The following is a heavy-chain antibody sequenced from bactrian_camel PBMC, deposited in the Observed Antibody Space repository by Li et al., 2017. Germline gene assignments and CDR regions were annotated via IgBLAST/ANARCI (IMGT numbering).Heavy chain of an antibody. Sequence: HVQLVESGGGSVQAGGSLKLSCVASKLYYDTYCLAWFRQAPGNMREGVAVNCAGDGRTWYAESVKGRFTISRNSAENTVYLHMTNLSPEDTAMYYCAADSRWVCYSASWSEYHYWGQGTQVTVS. D-gene: IGHD1*01. CDR1: KLYYDTYC. J-gene: IGHJ4*01. CDR2: NCAGDGRT. CDR3: AADSRWVCYSASWSEYHY. V-gene: IGHV3S1*01.